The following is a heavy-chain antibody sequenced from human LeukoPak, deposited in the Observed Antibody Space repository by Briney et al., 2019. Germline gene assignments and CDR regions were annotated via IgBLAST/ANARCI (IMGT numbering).Heavy chain of an antibody. V-gene: IGHV3-23*01. CDR2: ISGSGGST. J-gene: IGHJ4*02. Sequence: GGSLRLSCAASGFTVSSNYMSWVRQAPGKGLEWVSAISGSGGSTYYADSVKGRFTISRDNSKNTLYLQMNSLRAEDTAVYYCAKGRGRIAVAGNDYWGQGTLVTVSS. CDR1: GFTVSSNY. D-gene: IGHD6-19*01. CDR3: AKGRGRIAVAGNDY.